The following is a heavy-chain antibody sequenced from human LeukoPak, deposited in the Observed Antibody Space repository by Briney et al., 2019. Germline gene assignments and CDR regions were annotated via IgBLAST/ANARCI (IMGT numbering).Heavy chain of an antibody. D-gene: IGHD6-13*01. CDR2: IFYTGIT. CDR3: ARDRPGGSSLDY. V-gene: IGHV4-39*07. Sequence: PSETLSLTCTVAGGSIASSSNYWIWIRQPPGKGLEWIGNIFYTGITYYNPSLKSRVTISVDTSKNQFSLKLTSVTAADTAVYYCARDRPGGSSLDYWGQGTLVTVSS. J-gene: IGHJ4*02. CDR1: GGSIASSSNY.